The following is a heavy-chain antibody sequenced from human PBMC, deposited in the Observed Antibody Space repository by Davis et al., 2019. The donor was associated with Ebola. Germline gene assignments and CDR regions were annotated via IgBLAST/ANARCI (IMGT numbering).Heavy chain of an antibody. J-gene: IGHJ4*02. CDR2: ISGSGGST. D-gene: IGHD1-26*01. V-gene: IGHV3-23*01. CDR3: ARDKIGSYSFDY. Sequence: GESLKISCAASGFNFSSYAMSWVRQAPGKGLEWVSAISGSGGSTYYADSVKGRFTISRDNSKNTLYLQMDSLKTEDTAVYYCARDKIGSYSFDYWGQGTPVTVSS. CDR1: GFNFSSYA.